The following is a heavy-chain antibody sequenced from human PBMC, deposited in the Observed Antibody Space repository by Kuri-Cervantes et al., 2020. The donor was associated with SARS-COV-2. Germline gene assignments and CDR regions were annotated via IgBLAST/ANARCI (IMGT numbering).Heavy chain of an antibody. CDR1: GFTFSSYG. V-gene: IGHV3-30*18. Sequence: GESLKISCAASGFTFSSYGMHWVRQAPGKGLEWVAVISYDGSNKYYADSVKGRSTISRDNSKNTLYLQMNSLRAEDTAVYYCAKSSGTADGGFDPWGQGTLVTVSS. CDR2: ISYDGSNK. J-gene: IGHJ5*02. CDR3: AKSSGTADGGFDP. D-gene: IGHD6-19*01.